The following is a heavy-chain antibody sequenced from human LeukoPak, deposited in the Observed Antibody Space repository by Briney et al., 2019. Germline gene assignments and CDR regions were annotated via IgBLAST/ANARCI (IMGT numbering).Heavy chain of an antibody. CDR2: IRYDGSNK. V-gene: IGHV3-30*02. CDR1: GFTFSSYG. Sequence: GGSLRLSCAASGFTFSSYGMHWVRQAPGKGLEWVAFIRYDGSNKYYADSVKGRSTISRDNSKNTLYLQMNSLRAEDTAVYYCAKDSYYDFWSGHDYWGQGTLVTVSS. J-gene: IGHJ4*02. D-gene: IGHD3-3*01. CDR3: AKDSYYDFWSGHDY.